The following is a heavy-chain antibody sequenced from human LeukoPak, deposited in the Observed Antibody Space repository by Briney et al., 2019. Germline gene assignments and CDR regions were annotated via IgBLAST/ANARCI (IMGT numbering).Heavy chain of an antibody. V-gene: IGHV3-48*04. CDR1: GFTFSTYT. D-gene: IGHD3-10*01. CDR2: ITSGSSTI. Sequence: GSLRLSCAASGFTFSTYTMNWVRQAPGKGLEWVSYITSGSSTIYYADSVRGRFTISRDNAKNSLYLQMNSLRAEDTAVYYCAKFGWGSHGFDIWGQGTMVTVSS. J-gene: IGHJ3*02. CDR3: AKFGWGSHGFDI.